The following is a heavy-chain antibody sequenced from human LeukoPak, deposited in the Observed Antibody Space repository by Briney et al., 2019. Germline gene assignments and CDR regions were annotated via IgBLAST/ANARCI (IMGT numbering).Heavy chain of an antibody. CDR3: ARLPRIAAEPFDY. D-gene: IGHD6-13*01. CDR2: IYYSGST. J-gene: IGHJ4*02. V-gene: IGHV4-59*08. CDR1: GGSISSYY. Sequence: PSETLSLTCTVSGGSISSYYWSWIRQPPGKGLEWIGYIYYSGSTNYNPPLKSRVTISVDTSKNQFSLKLSSVTAADTAVYYCARLPRIAAEPFDYWGQGTLVTVSS.